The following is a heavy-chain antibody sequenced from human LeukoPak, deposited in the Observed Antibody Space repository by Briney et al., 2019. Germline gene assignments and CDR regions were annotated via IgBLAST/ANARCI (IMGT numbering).Heavy chain of an antibody. D-gene: IGHD3-22*01. CDR1: GYTFTSYA. J-gene: IGHJ6*02. V-gene: IGHV7-4-1*02. CDR2: INTNTGNP. CDR3: ARAYYARGAFYHGMDV. Sequence: RASVNVSCKASGYTFTSYAMNWVRQAPGQGLEWMGWINTNTGNPTYAQGFTGRFVFSLDTSVSTAYLQISSLKAEDTAVYYCARAYYARGAFYHGMDVWGQGTTVTVSS.